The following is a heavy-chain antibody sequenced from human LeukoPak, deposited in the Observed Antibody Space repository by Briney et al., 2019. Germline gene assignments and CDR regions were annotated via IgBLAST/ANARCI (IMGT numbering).Heavy chain of an antibody. V-gene: IGHV1-2*02. J-gene: IGHJ4*02. CDR3: ARPLGYCSSTSCYYFDY. D-gene: IGHD2-2*01. Sequence: ASVKVSCKASGYTFTGYYMHWVRQAPGQGLEWMGWINPNSGGTNYAQKFQGRVTMTRDTSISTAYMELSRLRSDDTAVYYCARPLGYCSSTSCYYFDYWGQGTLVTVSS. CDR1: GYTFTGYY. CDR2: INPNSGGT.